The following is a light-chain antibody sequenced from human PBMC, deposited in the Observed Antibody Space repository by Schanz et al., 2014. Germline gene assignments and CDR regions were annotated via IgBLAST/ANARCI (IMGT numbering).Light chain of an antibody. CDR1: SSDVGRYNR. J-gene: IGLJ3*02. Sequence: QSALTQPPSVSGSPGQSVTISCTGSSSDVGRYNRVSWFQQPPGTAPKLMIFQVNSRPSGVPDRFSGSKSGNTASLTISGLQAEDEADYYCSAYTRSSAHWFFGGGTKLTVL. V-gene: IGLV2-18*02. CDR3: SAYTRSSAHWF. CDR2: QVN.